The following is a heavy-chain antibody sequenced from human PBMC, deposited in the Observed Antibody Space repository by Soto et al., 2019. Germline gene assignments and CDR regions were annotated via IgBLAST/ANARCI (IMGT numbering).Heavy chain of an antibody. CDR1: GGSFSGYY. CDR2: INHSGST. V-gene: IGHV4-34*01. CDR3: ARLKVVVVVAATYYYYYYGMDV. Sequence: SETLSLTCAVYGGSFSGYYWSWIRQPPGKGLEWIGEINHSGSTNYDPSLKSRVTISVDTSKNQFSLKLSSVTAADTAVYYCARLKVVVVVAATYYYYYYGMDVWGQGTTVTVSS. D-gene: IGHD2-15*01. J-gene: IGHJ6*02.